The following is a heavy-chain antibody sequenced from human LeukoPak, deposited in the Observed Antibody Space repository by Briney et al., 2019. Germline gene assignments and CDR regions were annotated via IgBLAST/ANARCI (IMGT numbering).Heavy chain of an antibody. D-gene: IGHD7-27*01. Sequence: SETLSLTCIVSGGSISSSTYYWGWIRQPPGKGLEWIGSDSYSGSTYYNPSLTSRVTISVDTSKNQFSLRLSSVTAADTAVYYCASNWGGDEYYFDYWGQGSLVTVSS. J-gene: IGHJ4*02. V-gene: IGHV4-39*01. CDR1: GGSISSSTYY. CDR2: DSYSGST. CDR3: ASNWGGDEYYFDY.